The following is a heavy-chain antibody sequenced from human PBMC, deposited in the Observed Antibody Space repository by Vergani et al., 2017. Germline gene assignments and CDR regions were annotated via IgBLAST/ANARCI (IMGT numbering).Heavy chain of an antibody. CDR1: GFTFSSYT. Sequence: EVQLLESGGGLVQPGGSLRLSCAASGFTFSSYTMSWVRQAPGKGLEWVSAISGSGGSTYYADSVKGRFTISRDNSKNTLYLQMNSLRAEDTAVYYCAKADHGSGSHTPDPWGQGTLVTVSS. V-gene: IGHV3-23*01. D-gene: IGHD3-10*01. CDR3: AKADHGSGSHTPDP. J-gene: IGHJ5*02. CDR2: ISGSGGST.